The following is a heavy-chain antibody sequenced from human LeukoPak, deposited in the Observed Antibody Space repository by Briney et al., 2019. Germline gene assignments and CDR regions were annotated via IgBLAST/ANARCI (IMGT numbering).Heavy chain of an antibody. Sequence: GGSLTLSCAACGFTFSGSAMHWVRQASGKGLAWVGRIRSKPNNYATAYAASVKGRFTTSRDKSKNTGYLQMNSLRTEDTAVYYCTRWPKDGTPFDYWGQGTLVTVSS. J-gene: IGHJ4*02. CDR2: IRSKPNNYAT. V-gene: IGHV3-73*01. CDR3: TRWPKDGTPFDY. D-gene: IGHD1-1*01. CDR1: GFTFSGSA.